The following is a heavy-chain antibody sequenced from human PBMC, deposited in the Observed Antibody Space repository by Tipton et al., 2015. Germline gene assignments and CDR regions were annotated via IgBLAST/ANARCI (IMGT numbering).Heavy chain of an antibody. CDR2: ISQRDGP. D-gene: IGHD5-24*01. CDR1: GGSVSSANYY. CDR3: ARDLEHGMDV. V-gene: IGHV4-61*01. J-gene: IGHJ6*02. Sequence: GLVKPSETLSLTCSVSGGSVSSANYYWSWIRQPPGKGLEWIGYISQRDGPNYNPSLKSRVTISVDTSKNQVFLNLTSVTAADTAVYFCARDLEHGMDVWGQGTTVTVS.